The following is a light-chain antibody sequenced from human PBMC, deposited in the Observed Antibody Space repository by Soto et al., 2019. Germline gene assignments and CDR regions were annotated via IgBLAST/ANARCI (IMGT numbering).Light chain of an antibody. CDR1: QSVGSY. CDR2: DVS. CDR3: QQRSNWPPHYT. V-gene: IGKV3-11*01. J-gene: IGKJ2*01. Sequence: EIVLTQSPAALSLSPGERATLSCRASQSVGSYLAWYQQKPGLAPRLLVYDVSNRATGIPARFSASGSGTDFTLTISSLEPEDFAVYYCQQRSNWPPHYTFGQGIKLEFK.